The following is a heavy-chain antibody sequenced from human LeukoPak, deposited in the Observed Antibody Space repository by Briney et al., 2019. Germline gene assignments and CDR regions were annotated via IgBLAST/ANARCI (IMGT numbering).Heavy chain of an antibody. CDR1: GFTFSSYG. Sequence: GGSLRLSCAASGFTFSSYGMHWVRQAPGKGLEWVAVISYDGSNKYYADSVKGRFTISRDNSKNTLYLQMSSLRAEDTAVYYCARDSVAAVFDYWGQGTLVTVSS. V-gene: IGHV3-30*03. CDR2: ISYDGSNK. CDR3: ARDSVAAVFDY. J-gene: IGHJ4*02. D-gene: IGHD6-19*01.